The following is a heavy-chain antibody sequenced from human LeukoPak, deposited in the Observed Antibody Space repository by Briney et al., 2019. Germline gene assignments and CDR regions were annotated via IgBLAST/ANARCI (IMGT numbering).Heavy chain of an antibody. D-gene: IGHD6-13*01. CDR2: ISGSGGST. J-gene: IGHJ5*02. Sequence: GGSLRLSCAASGFTFDDYGMSWVRQAPGKGLEWVSAISGSGGSTYYADSVKGRFTISRDNSKNTLYLQMNSLRAEDTAVYYCAKDEQQLGRPFDPWGQGTLVTVSS. V-gene: IGHV3-23*01. CDR1: GFTFDDYG. CDR3: AKDEQQLGRPFDP.